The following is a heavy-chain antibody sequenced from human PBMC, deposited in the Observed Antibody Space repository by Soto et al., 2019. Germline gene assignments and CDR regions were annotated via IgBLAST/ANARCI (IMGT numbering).Heavy chain of an antibody. J-gene: IGHJ3*02. Sequence: GGSVRLSCAASGFTFSGSAMHWVRQASGKGLEWVGRIRSKANSYATAYAASVKGRFTISRDDSKNTAYLQMNSLKTEDTAVYYCTTFDYDDAFDIWGQGTMVTVSS. D-gene: IGHD4-17*01. CDR2: IRSKANSYAT. CDR1: GFTFSGSA. V-gene: IGHV3-73*01. CDR3: TTFDYDDAFDI.